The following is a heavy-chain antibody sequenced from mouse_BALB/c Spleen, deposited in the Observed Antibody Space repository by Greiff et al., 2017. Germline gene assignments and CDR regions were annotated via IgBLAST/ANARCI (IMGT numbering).Heavy chain of an antibody. D-gene: IGHD1-1*01. CDR1: GYTFTSYY. Sequence: LVESGAELVKPGASVKLSCKASGYTFTSYYMYWVKQRPGQGLEWIGEINPSNGGTNFNEKFKSKATLTVDKSSSTAYMQLSSLTSEDSAVYYCTRGISRSYFDYWGQGTTLTVSS. CDR2: INPSNGGT. V-gene: IGHV1S81*02. CDR3: TRGISRSYFDY. J-gene: IGHJ2*01.